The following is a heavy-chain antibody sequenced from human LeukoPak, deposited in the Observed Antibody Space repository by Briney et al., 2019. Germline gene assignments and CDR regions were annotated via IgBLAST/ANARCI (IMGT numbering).Heavy chain of an antibody. Sequence: SETLSLTCTVSGGSISSYYWTWIRQPPGKGLEWLGYIYYSGSTNYNPSLKSRVTISVDTSKNQFSLKLSSVTAADTAVYYCARADGIVASDAFDIWGQGTMVTVSS. CDR1: GGSISSYY. D-gene: IGHD3-22*01. CDR3: ARADGIVASDAFDI. CDR2: IYYSGST. J-gene: IGHJ3*02. V-gene: IGHV4-59*12.